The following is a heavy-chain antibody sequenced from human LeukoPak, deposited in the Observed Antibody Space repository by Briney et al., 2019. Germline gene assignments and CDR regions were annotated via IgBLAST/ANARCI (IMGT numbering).Heavy chain of an antibody. D-gene: IGHD6-19*01. V-gene: IGHV3-23*01. J-gene: IGHJ4*02. CDR1: GFTFSDYG. CDR2: ISATGGST. CDR3: AKGPKIYTNGWYFDY. Sequence: GGSLRLSCAVSGFTFSDYGMTWVRQAPGKGLDWVAVISATGGSTYYADYVKGRFSISSANSKNTFFLLMNGLRAEHTAEYYCAKGPKIYTNGWYFDYWGQGTLVTVSS.